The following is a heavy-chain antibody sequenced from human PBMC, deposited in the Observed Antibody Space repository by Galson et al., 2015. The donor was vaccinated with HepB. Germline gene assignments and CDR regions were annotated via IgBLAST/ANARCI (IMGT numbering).Heavy chain of an antibody. Sequence: LRLSCAASGFTFSSYAMHWVRQAPGKGLEWVAVISYDGSNKYYADSVKGRFTISRDNSKNTLYLQMNSLRAEDTAVYYCARDNALYDFWSGYDYYYYYYMDVWGKGTTVPVSS. CDR1: GFTFSSYA. CDR3: ARDNALYDFWSGYDYYYYYYMDV. V-gene: IGHV3-30-3*01. D-gene: IGHD3-3*01. CDR2: ISYDGSNK. J-gene: IGHJ6*03.